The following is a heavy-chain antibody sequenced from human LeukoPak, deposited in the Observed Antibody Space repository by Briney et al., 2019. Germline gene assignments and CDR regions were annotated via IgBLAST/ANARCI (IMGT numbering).Heavy chain of an antibody. CDR1: GFTVSSNY. CDR2: IYSGGST. Sequence: GGSLRLSCAASGFTVSSNYMSWVRQAPGKGLEWVSVIYSGGSTYYADSVKGRFTISRHNSKNTLYLQMNSLRAEDTAVYYCARVRHSSGGYDAFDIWGQGTMVTVSS. CDR3: ARVRHSSGGYDAFDI. J-gene: IGHJ3*02. D-gene: IGHD6-19*01. V-gene: IGHV3-53*04.